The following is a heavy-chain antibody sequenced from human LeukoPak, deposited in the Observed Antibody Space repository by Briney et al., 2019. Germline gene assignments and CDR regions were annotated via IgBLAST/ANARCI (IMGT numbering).Heavy chain of an antibody. Sequence: PGGSLRLSCAASGFTFSSYAMHWVRQAPGKGLEWVAVISYDGSNKYYADSVKGRFTISRDNSKNTLYLQMNSLRAEDTAVYYCARASGLWFGELLPYYFDYWGQGTLVTVSS. J-gene: IGHJ4*02. CDR2: ISYDGSNK. CDR3: ARASGLWFGELLPYYFDY. CDR1: GFTFSSYA. V-gene: IGHV3-30*04. D-gene: IGHD3-10*01.